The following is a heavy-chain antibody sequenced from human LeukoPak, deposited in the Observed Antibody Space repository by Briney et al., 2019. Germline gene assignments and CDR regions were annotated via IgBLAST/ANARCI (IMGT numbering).Heavy chain of an antibody. CDR1: GGSISSGDYY. CDR2: IYYSGST. D-gene: IGHD4-17*01. V-gene: IGHV4-30-4*01. Sequence: SQTLSLTCTVSGGSISSGDYYWSWIRQPPGKGLEWIGYIYYSGSTYYNPSLKSRVTISVDTSKNQFSLKLSSVTAADTAVYYYARDHTSTVTPHWYFDLWGRGTLVTVSS. J-gene: IGHJ2*01. CDR3: ARDHTSTVTPHWYFDL.